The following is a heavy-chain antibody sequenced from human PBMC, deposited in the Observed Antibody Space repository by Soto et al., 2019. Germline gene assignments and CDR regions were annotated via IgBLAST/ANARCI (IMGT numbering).Heavy chain of an antibody. V-gene: IGHV3-30*03. CDR1: GFTFRLYG. CDR2: ISHDGSNK. Sequence: QVQLVESGGGVVQPGRSLRLSCAASGFTFRLYGMHWVRQAPGKGLEWVAVISHDGSNKYNADSVKGRFTISRDNSKNTLFLQMNSLRVEDTAVYYCVRDRRNNLEMGMDVWAQGTSVTVSS. CDR3: VRDRRNNLEMGMDV. J-gene: IGHJ6*02. D-gene: IGHD1-1*01.